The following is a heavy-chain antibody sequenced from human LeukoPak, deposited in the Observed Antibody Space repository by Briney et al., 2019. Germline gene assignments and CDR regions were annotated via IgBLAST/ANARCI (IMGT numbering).Heavy chain of an antibody. D-gene: IGHD3-3*01. CDR2: TSGSGGST. Sequence: GSLRLSCAASGFTFSSYAMSWVRQAPGKGLEWVSVTSGSGGSTYYADSVKGRFTISRDNSKNTVYLQMNSLRAEDTAVYYCAVLGGYDFWSGYYSSRDILTADYWGQGTLVTVSS. CDR3: AVLGGYDFWSGYYSSRDILTADY. J-gene: IGHJ4*02. V-gene: IGHV3-23*01. CDR1: GFTFSSYA.